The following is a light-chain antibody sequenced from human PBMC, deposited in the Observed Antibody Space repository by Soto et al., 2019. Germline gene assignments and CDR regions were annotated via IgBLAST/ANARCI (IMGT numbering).Light chain of an antibody. CDR1: SSDVGSYNR. Sequence: QSALTQPPSVSGSPGQSVTISCTGTSSDVGSYNRVSWYQQPPGTAPKLMIYEVTNRPSGVPDRFSGSKSGNTASLTISGLQAEDEADYYCSSYTRSSTPWVFGGGTKLTVL. J-gene: IGLJ3*02. CDR2: EVT. CDR3: SSYTRSSTPWV. V-gene: IGLV2-18*02.